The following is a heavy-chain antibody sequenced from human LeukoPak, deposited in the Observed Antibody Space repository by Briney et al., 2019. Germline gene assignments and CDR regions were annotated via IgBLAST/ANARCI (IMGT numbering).Heavy chain of an antibody. Sequence: QPGGFLRLSCVASGFTFSNYGLHWVRQAPGKVLEWVADIYYDGSTKYYGDSVKGRFTISRDNSENTLYLQMNSLRAEDTAVYYCARDSSGGGWRYFDYWGQGTLVTVSS. V-gene: IGHV3-30*12. CDR3: ARDSSGGGWRYFDY. D-gene: IGHD6-19*01. J-gene: IGHJ4*02. CDR1: GFTFSNYG. CDR2: IYYDGSTK.